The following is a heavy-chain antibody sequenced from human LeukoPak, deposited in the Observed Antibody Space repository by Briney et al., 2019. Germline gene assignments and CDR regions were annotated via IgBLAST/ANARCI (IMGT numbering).Heavy chain of an antibody. Sequence: GGSLRLSCAASGFSFNTYWMYWVRQVPEKGLVWVSRIKTDGSSTSYADSVKGRFTISRDNAKNTLYLQINSLRAEDTAVYYCTTLYSGAMDYWGQGTLVTVSS. V-gene: IGHV3-74*01. D-gene: IGHD1-26*01. J-gene: IGHJ4*02. CDR2: IKTDGSST. CDR1: GFSFNTYW. CDR3: TTLYSGAMDY.